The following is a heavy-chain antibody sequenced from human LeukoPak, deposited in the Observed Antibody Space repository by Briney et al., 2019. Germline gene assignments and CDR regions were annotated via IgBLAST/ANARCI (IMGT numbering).Heavy chain of an antibody. Sequence: GGSLRLSCAASGFTFSNYWMSWVRQAPGKGLEGVANIKQDGSVKYYVDSVKGRFTISRDNAKNSLYLQMNSLRAEDTAVYYCAKDGDGYTIFPYDYWGQGALVTVSS. CDR2: IKQDGSVK. D-gene: IGHD5-24*01. CDR1: GFTFSNYW. V-gene: IGHV3-7*01. J-gene: IGHJ4*02. CDR3: AKDGDGYTIFPYDY.